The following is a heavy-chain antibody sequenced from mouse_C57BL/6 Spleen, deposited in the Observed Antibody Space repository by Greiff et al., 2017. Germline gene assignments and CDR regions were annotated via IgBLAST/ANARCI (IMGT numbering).Heavy chain of an antibody. CDR3: AREDSSGGFDY. D-gene: IGHD3-2*02. CDR2: INYDGSST. V-gene: IGHV5-16*01. CDR1: GFTFSDYY. J-gene: IGHJ2*01. Sequence: EVKLVESEGGLVQPGSSMKLSCTASGFTFSDYYMAWVRQVPEKGLEWVANINYDGSSTYYLDSLKSRFIISRDNAKNILYLQMSSLKSEDTATYYCAREDSSGGFDYWGQGTTRTVSS.